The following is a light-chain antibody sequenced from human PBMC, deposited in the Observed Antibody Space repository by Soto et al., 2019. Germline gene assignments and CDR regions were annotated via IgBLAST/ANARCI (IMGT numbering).Light chain of an antibody. CDR3: QQYDSYPFT. J-gene: IGKJ4*01. CDR2: KAS. Sequence: DIQMTQSPSTLSASEGDRVTITCRASQSINNWLAWYQQKPGKAPKLLISKASNLKSGVPSRFSGTGSGTEFTLTISSLQPDDFAIYYCQQYDSYPFTFGGGTKVEI. CDR1: QSINNW. V-gene: IGKV1-5*03.